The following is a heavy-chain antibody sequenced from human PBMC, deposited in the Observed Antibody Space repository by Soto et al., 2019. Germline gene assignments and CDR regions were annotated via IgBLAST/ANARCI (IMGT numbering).Heavy chain of an antibody. Sequence: RASVKVSCKASGGTFSSYAISWVRQAPGQGLEWMGGIIPIFGTANYAQKFQGRVTITADESTSTAYMELSSLRSEDTAVYYCARGQMATIMGTAFDIWGQGTMVTVSS. J-gene: IGHJ3*02. CDR3: ARGQMATIMGTAFDI. CDR1: GGTFSSYA. D-gene: IGHD5-12*01. CDR2: IIPIFGTA. V-gene: IGHV1-69*13.